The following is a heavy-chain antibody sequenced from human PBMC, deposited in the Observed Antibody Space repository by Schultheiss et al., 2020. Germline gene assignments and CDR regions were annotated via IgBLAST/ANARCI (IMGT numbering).Heavy chain of an antibody. CDR3: ARVQYSSSSCAFDI. Sequence: SQTLSLTCTVSGGSISSYYWSWIRQPAGKGLEWIGRIYTSGSTNYNPSLKSRVTISVDTSKNQFSLKLSSVTAADTAVYYCARVQYSSSSCAFDIWGQGTMVTVSS. V-gene: IGHV4-4*07. CDR2: IYTSGST. CDR1: GGSISSYY. D-gene: IGHD6-6*01. J-gene: IGHJ3*02.